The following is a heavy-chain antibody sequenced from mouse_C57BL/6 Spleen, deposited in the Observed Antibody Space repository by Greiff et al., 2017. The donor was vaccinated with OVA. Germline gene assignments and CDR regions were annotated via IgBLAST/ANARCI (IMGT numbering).Heavy chain of an antibody. CDR1: GFTFTDYY. Sequence: DVKLVESGGGLVQPGGSLSLSCAASGFTFTDYYMSWVRQPPGKALEWLGFIRNKANGYTTEYSASVKGRFTISRDTSQSILYLQMNALGAEDSATYYCARGGYGYDNAMDYWGQGTSVTVSS. CDR3: ARGGYGYDNAMDY. V-gene: IGHV7-3*01. D-gene: IGHD2-2*01. CDR2: IRNKANGYTT. J-gene: IGHJ4*01.